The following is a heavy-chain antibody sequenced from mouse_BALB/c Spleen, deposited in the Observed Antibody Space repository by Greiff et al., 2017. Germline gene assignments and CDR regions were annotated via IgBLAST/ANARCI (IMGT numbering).Heavy chain of an antibody. J-gene: IGHJ2*01. CDR3: ARDGNFDY. CDR2: IYPGDGDT. Sequence: QVQLQQSGAELVRPGSSVKISCKASGYAFSSYWMNWVKQRPGQGLEWIGQIYPGDGDTNYNGKFKGKATLTADKSSSTAYMQLSSLTSVDSAVYFCARDGNFDYWGQGTTLTVSS. V-gene: IGHV1-80*01. D-gene: IGHD2-1*01. CDR1: GYAFSSYW.